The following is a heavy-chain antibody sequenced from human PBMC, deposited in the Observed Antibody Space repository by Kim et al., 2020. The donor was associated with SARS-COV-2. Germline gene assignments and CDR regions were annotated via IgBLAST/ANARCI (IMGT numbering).Heavy chain of an antibody. D-gene: IGHD3-3*01. Sequence: GGSLRLSCAASGFTFSSYWMHWVRQAPGKGLVWVSRINSDGSSTSYADSVKGRFTISRDNAKNTLYLQMNSLRAEDTAVYYCAGGDYDFWSGYYGYFDYWGQGTLVTVSS. V-gene: IGHV3-74*01. J-gene: IGHJ4*02. CDR1: GFTFSSYW. CDR3: AGGDYDFWSGYYGYFDY. CDR2: INSDGSST.